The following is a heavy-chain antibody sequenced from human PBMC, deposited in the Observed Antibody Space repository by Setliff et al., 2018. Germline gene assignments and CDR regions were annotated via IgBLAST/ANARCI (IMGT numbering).Heavy chain of an antibody. D-gene: IGHD7-27*01. J-gene: IGHJ6*03. V-gene: IGHV1-69*05. CDR1: GGTFRSYG. CDR2: TIPVFGTT. Sequence: GASVKVSCKASGGTFRSYGISWVRQAPGQGLEWMGGTIPVFGTTDYAQKFQGRVTIMTDESTSTAYMELSSLRSEDTAVYYCATDSIPLTGDLGPYYYYMDVWGKGTTVTVSS. CDR3: ATDSIPLTGDLGPYYYYMDV.